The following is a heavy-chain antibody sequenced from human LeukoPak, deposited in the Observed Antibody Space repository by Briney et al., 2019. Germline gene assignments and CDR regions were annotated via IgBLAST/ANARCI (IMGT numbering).Heavy chain of an antibody. V-gene: IGHV3-30-3*01. CDR1: GFTFSSYA. Sequence: GGSLRLSCAASGFTFSSYAMHWVRQAPGKGLEWVAVISYDGSNKYYADSVKGRFTISRDNAKNSLYLQMNSLRAEDTAVYYCARDRTVLRFLVEYYYYGMDVWGQGTTVTVSS. CDR3: ARDRTVLRFLVEYYYYGMDV. CDR2: ISYDGSNK. J-gene: IGHJ6*02. D-gene: IGHD3-3*01.